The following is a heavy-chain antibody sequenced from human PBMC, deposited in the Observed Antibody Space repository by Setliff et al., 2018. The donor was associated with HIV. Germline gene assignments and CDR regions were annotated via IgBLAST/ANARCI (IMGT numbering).Heavy chain of an antibody. CDR2: INQDGDDK. Sequence: GGSLRLSCVASRFTFRSYWMTWVRQAPGKGLEWVANINQDGDDKYYVDSVKGRFTISRDNAKNSLYLHRESQRVEDTAVYYCARSGPSGYSSGWYRGYFDPWGQGTLVTVSS. D-gene: IGHD6-19*01. J-gene: IGHJ5*02. V-gene: IGHV3-7*03. CDR1: RFTFRSYW. CDR3: ARSGPSGYSSGWYRGYFDP.